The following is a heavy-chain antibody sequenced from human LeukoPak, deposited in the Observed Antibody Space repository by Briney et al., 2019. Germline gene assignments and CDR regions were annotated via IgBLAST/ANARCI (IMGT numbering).Heavy chain of an antibody. V-gene: IGHV3-23*01. J-gene: IGHJ4*02. D-gene: IGHD2-2*01. CDR3: AKESGRYCSSTSCLGYFDY. Sequence: GGSLRLSCAASGFTFSSYAMSWVRQAPGKGLEWVSAISGSGGSTYYADSVKGRFTISRDNSKNTLYLQMNSLRAEDTAVYYCAKESGRYCSSTSCLGYFDYWGQGTLVTVSS. CDR2: ISGSGGST. CDR1: GFTFSSYA.